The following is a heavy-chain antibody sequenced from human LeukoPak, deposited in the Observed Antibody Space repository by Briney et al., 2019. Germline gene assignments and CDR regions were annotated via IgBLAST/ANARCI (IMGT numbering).Heavy chain of an antibody. Sequence: LETLSFTYTVSGGSIRSSSYYWGWIRQPPGKGLEWIGSIHYSGSTYSNPSLQSRVTISVDTSKNQFSLKLSSVTAADTAVYYCARHQSSAAANWFDPWGQGTLVTVSS. CDR2: IHYSGST. D-gene: IGHD6-13*01. V-gene: IGHV4-39*01. CDR1: GGSIRSSSYY. J-gene: IGHJ5*02. CDR3: ARHQSSAAANWFDP.